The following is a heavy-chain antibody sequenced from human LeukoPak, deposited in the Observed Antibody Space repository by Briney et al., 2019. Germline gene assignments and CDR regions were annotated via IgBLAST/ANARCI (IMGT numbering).Heavy chain of an antibody. Sequence: GSSVKVSCKASGGTFSSYAISWVRQAPGQGLEWMGGIIPIFGTANYAQKFQGRVTITADESTSTAYMELSSLRSEDTAVYYCARPRVRFLEWLLYGDYYYGMDVWGQGTTVTVSS. D-gene: IGHD3-3*01. CDR2: IIPIFGTA. V-gene: IGHV1-69*01. CDR1: GGTFSSYA. CDR3: ARPRVRFLEWLLYGDYYYGMDV. J-gene: IGHJ6*02.